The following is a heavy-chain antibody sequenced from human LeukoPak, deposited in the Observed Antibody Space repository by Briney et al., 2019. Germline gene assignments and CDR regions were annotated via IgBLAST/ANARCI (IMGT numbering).Heavy chain of an antibody. CDR3: AKAYNYYYDSSGPYGIDY. D-gene: IGHD3-22*01. J-gene: IGHJ4*02. CDR2: IRYDGSNK. V-gene: IGHV3-30*02. Sequence: GGSLRLSCAASGFTFSSYGMHWVRQAPGKGLEWVAFIRYDGSNKYYADSVKGRFTISRDNSKNTLYPQMNSLRAEDTAVYYCAKAYNYYYDSSGPYGIDYWGQGTLVTVSS. CDR1: GFTFSSYG.